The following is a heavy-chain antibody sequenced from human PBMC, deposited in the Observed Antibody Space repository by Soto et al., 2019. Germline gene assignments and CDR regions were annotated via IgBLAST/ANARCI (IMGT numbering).Heavy chain of an antibody. Sequence: SPTLSLTCAISGDSVSSNSAAWNWIRQSPSRGLEWLGRTYYRSKWYNDYAVSVKSRITINPDTSKNQFSLQLNSVTPEDTAVYYCAREIGYCSGGSCYSVVAFDIWGQGTMVTVSS. D-gene: IGHD2-15*01. V-gene: IGHV6-1*01. CDR1: GDSVSSNSAA. CDR2: TYYRSKWYN. CDR3: AREIGYCSGGSCYSVVAFDI. J-gene: IGHJ3*02.